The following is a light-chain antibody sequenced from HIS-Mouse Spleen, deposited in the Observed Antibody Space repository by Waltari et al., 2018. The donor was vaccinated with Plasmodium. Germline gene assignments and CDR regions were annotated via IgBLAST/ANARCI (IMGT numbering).Light chain of an antibody. CDR2: DVS. V-gene: IGLV2-14*03. CDR3: SSYTSSSTLV. Sequence: QSALTHPASVSGAPGQSVTISCTGTSSDVAGYNIFTWYQQHPGKAPKLMIYDVSNRPSGVSNRFSGSKSGNTASLTSSGLQAEDEADYYCSSYTSSSTLVFGGGTKLTVL. J-gene: IGLJ2*01. CDR1: SSDVAGYNI.